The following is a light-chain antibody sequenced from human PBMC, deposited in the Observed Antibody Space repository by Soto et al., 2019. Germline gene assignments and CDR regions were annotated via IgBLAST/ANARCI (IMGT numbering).Light chain of an antibody. CDR1: SGDVGAYDR. CDR2: DAT. CDR3: SSFTTTYFYV. J-gene: IGLJ1*01. V-gene: IGLV2-11*01. Sequence: QSALTQPRSVSGSPGQSVTISCTGTSGDVGAYDRVSWYQHHPTKAPKLIIYDATDRPSGVPYRFSGSKSGSTASLTISGLQTEDEADYYCSSFTTTYFYVFGPGTKLTVL.